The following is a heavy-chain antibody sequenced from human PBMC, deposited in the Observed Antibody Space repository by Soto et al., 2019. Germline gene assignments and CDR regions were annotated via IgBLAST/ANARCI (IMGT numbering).Heavy chain of an antibody. CDR2: ISGSGGST. Sequence: GVPLILSCAASGFPFSSYAMSWVRPAPGKGLEWVSAISGSGGSTYYADSVKGRFTISRDNSKNTLYLQMNSLRAEDTAVYYCAKGFYRLHNWFDPWGQGTLVTVSS. V-gene: IGHV3-23*01. J-gene: IGHJ5*02. D-gene: IGHD6-25*01. CDR1: GFPFSSYA. CDR3: AKGFYRLHNWFDP.